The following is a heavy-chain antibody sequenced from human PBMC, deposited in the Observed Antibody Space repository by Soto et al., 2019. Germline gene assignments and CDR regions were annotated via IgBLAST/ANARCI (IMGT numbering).Heavy chain of an antibody. V-gene: IGHV1-69*01. CDR3: ARSGKRGWLPSSQFDY. CDR1: GGTFSSYA. Sequence: QVQLVQSGAEVKKPGSSVKVSCKASGGTFSSYAISWVRQAPGQGLEWMGGIIPIFGTANYAQKFQGRVTITADESTSTAYMERSSLRSEDTAVYYCARSGKRGWLPSSQFDYWGQGTLVTVSS. CDR2: IIPIFGTA. D-gene: IGHD3-9*01. J-gene: IGHJ4*02.